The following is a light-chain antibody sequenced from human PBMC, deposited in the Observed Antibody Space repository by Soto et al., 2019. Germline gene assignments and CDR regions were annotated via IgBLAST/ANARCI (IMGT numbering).Light chain of an antibody. Sequence: QSALTQPASVSGSPGQSITISCTGTTSDIGGYNYVSWYQQYPGKAPKLIIYEVRNRPSGVSNRFSGSKSGNTASLTVSGLQAEDEADYYCSSYAGGNNLVFGGGTKLTVL. V-gene: IGLV2-14*01. CDR1: TSDIGGYNY. CDR3: SSYAGGNNLV. CDR2: EVR. J-gene: IGLJ2*01.